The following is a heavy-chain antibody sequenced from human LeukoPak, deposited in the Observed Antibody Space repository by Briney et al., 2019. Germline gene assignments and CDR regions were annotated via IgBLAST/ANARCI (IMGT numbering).Heavy chain of an antibody. D-gene: IGHD2-15*01. CDR3: AKDCGGSCYWGIDY. Sequence: GGSLRLSCAASGFTFSSYGMHWVRQAPGKGLEWVADIWYDGSNKYYADSVKGRFTISRNDSKNTLYLQMNSLRAEDTAVYYCAKDCGGSCYWGIDYWGQGTLVTVSS. V-gene: IGHV3-33*06. CDR1: GFTFSSYG. CDR2: IWYDGSNK. J-gene: IGHJ4*02.